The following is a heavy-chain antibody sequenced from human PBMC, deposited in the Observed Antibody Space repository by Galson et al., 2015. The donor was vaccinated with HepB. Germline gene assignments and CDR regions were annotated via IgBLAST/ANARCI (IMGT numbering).Heavy chain of an antibody. CDR1: GFTFDDYA. CDR3: AKDSYRIQAMDV. J-gene: IGHJ6*03. V-gene: IGHV3-9*01. Sequence: SLRLSCAASGFTFDDYAMHWVWQPPGKGLEWVSGISWNSGSIGYADSVKGRFTISRDNAKNSLYLQMNSLRPEDTALYYCAKDSYRIQAMDVWGKGTTVTVSS. CDR2: ISWNSGSI. D-gene: IGHD5-18*01.